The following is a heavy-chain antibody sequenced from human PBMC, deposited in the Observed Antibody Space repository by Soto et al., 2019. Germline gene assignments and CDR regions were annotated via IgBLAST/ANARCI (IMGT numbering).Heavy chain of an antibody. D-gene: IGHD3-22*01. CDR3: ARDSSVSDDSSGYPYYFDY. Sequence: PGGSLRLSCAASGFTFSSYAMHWVRQAPGKGLEWVAVISYDGSNKYYADSVKGRFTISRDNSKNTLYLQMNSLRAEDTAVYYCARDSSVSDDSSGYPYYFDYWGQGTLVTVSS. CDR2: ISYDGSNK. V-gene: IGHV3-30-3*01. J-gene: IGHJ4*02. CDR1: GFTFSSYA.